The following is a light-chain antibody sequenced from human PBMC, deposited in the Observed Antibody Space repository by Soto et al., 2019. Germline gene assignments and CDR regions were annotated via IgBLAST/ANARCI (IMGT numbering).Light chain of an antibody. J-gene: IGKJ5*01. CDR2: GAS. CDR3: QQHDSSPPNT. CDR1: QSVSSNY. V-gene: IGKV3-20*01. Sequence: IVLTQSPGTLSLSPGERATLSCRASQSVSSNYLAWYQQKPGQAPRLLIYGASTRATAIPDRFSGSGSGTYFTLTISRLEPEVFGVYYCQQHDSSPPNTFGQGTRMEIK.